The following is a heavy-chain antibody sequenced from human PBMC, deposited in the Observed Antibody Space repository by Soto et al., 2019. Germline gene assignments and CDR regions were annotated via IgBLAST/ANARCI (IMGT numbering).Heavy chain of an antibody. D-gene: IGHD6-6*01. Sequence: GGSLRLSCAASGFTFSSYAMSWVRQAPGKGLEWVANIRQDGGGKYYVESVKGRFTISRDNAKNSLCLQMNSLRAEDTAVYYCARDQLGPYDYWGQGTLVTVSS. J-gene: IGHJ4*02. CDR2: IRQDGGGK. CDR1: GFTFSSYA. V-gene: IGHV3-7*01. CDR3: ARDQLGPYDY.